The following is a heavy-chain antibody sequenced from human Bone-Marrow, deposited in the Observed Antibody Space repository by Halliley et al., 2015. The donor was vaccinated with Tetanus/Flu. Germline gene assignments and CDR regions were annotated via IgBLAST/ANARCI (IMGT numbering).Heavy chain of an antibody. CDR3: APLGSGSGYYYGMDV. Sequence: VSSISGSRSYIYYPDSVKGRFSISRDTAKNSVYLQINSLRAEDTAVYYCAPLGSGSGYYYGMDVWGQGTTVTVSS. CDR2: ISGSRSYI. J-gene: IGHJ6*02. D-gene: IGHD1-26*01. V-gene: IGHV3-21*06.